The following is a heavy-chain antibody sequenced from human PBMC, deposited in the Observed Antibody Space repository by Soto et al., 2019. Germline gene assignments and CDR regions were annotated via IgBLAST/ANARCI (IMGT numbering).Heavy chain of an antibody. CDR3: ALAQFDY. CDR1: GYTFTSYY. V-gene: IGHV1-46*01. Sequence: QVQLVQSGAEVKKPGASVKVSCKASGYTFTSYYIHWVRQAPGQGLEWGGIFNPSGDYTSYPQKFQGGLTLTRDTSTRTVYMELSSLRFEDAAMYYCALAQFDYWGQGTLVTVSS. CDR2: FNPSGDYT. J-gene: IGHJ4*02. D-gene: IGHD5-12*01.